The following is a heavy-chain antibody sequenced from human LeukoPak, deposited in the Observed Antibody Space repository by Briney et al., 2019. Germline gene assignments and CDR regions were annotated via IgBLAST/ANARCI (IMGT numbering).Heavy chain of an antibody. CDR3: ATAYCSGGSCYFFDY. CDR2: IYYSGST. V-gene: IGHV4-59*01. J-gene: IGHJ4*02. D-gene: IGHD2-15*01. Sequence: SETLSLTCTVSGGSISSYYWSWIRQPPGKGLEWIGYIYYSGSTNYNPSLKSRVTISVDTSKNQFSLKLSSVTAADTALYYCATAYCSGGSCYFFDYWGQGTLVTVSS. CDR1: GGSISSYY.